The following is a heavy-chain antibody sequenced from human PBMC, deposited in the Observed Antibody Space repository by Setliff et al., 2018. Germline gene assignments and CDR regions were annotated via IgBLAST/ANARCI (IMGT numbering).Heavy chain of an antibody. V-gene: IGHV1-8*03. D-gene: IGHD6-19*01. J-gene: IGHJ4*02. CDR3: ARDRVRGGVAVAPGDY. CDR2: MNPNSGNT. Sequence: ASVKVSCKASGYTFTSYDINWVRQATGQGLAWMGWMNPNSGNTGYAQKFQGRVTITRNTSISTAYMELSRLRSEDTAVYYCARDRVRGGVAVAPGDYWGQGTLVT. CDR1: GYTFTSYD.